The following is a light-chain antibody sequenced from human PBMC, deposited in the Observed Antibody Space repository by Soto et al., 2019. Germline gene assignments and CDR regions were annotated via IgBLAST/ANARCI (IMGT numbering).Light chain of an antibody. CDR3: QQYASSPRT. Sequence: IVLTQSPATLSVSPGERATLSCRASQSVSSKLAWHQQRPRQAPRLLIYDSTNRAAGIPARFSGSGSPTDFTLTISRLEPEDSAVYYCQQYASSPRTFGQGTKVDIK. CDR2: DST. V-gene: IGKV3D-15*01. CDR1: QSVSSK. J-gene: IGKJ1*01.